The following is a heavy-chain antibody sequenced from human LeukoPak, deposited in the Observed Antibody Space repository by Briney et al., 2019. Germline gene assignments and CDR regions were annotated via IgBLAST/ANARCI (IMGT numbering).Heavy chain of an antibody. V-gene: IGHV1-18*01. Sequence: GASVKVSCKASGYTFTSYGISWVRQAPGQGLEWMGWISAYNGNINYAQKLQGRVTMTTDTSTSTAYMELRSLRSDDTAVYYCARDEVVASSGWFRYFDYWGQGTLVTVSS. J-gene: IGHJ4*02. CDR3: ARDEVVASSGWFRYFDY. CDR2: ISAYNGNI. D-gene: IGHD6-19*01. CDR1: GYTFTSYG.